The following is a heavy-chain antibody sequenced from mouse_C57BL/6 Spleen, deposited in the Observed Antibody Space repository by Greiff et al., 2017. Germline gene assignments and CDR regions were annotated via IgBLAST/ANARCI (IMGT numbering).Heavy chain of an antibody. CDR1: GFTFSDYG. Sequence: EVQLVESGGGLVKPGGSLKLSCAASGFTFSDYGMHWVRQAPEKGLEWVAYISSGSSTIYYADTVKGRFTISRDNAKNTLFLQMTSLRSEDTAMYYCASPDYYGSSFWFAYWGQAILVTVSA. D-gene: IGHD1-1*01. V-gene: IGHV5-17*01. J-gene: IGHJ3*01. CDR3: ASPDYYGSSFWFAY. CDR2: ISSGSSTI.